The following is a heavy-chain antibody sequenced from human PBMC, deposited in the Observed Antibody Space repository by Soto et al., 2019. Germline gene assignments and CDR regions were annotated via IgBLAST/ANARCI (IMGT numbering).Heavy chain of an antibody. Sequence: QVQLQQWGAGLLKPSETLSLTCAVYGGSFSGYYWSWIRQPPGKGLEWIGEINHSGSTNYNPSLKRRVTISVDTSKNQFSLKLSSVTAADTAVYYCARGYYDSSGYYSRAFDIWGQGTMVTVSS. CDR2: INHSGST. D-gene: IGHD3-22*01. CDR3: ARGYYDSSGYYSRAFDI. CDR1: GGSFSGYY. V-gene: IGHV4-34*01. J-gene: IGHJ3*02.